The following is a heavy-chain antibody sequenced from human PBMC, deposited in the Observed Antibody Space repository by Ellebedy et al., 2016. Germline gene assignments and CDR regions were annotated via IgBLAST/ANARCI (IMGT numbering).Heavy chain of an antibody. D-gene: IGHD3-22*01. V-gene: IGHV3-9*01. CDR3: TSLLSGFYFRHDADSDDVFDI. J-gene: IGHJ3*02. CDR1: GLNFKNYA. CDR2: ISWNSGYI. Sequence: GGSLRLXXAASGLNFKNYAFHWVRQAPGKGLEWVSGISWNSGYIDYADSVKGRFTISRDNAKDSLYLQMNSLRAEDTAFYYCTSLLSGFYFRHDADSDDVFDIWGQGTMVTVSS.